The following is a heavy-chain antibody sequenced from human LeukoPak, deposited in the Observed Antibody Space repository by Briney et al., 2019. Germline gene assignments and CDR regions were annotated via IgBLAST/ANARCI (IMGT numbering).Heavy chain of an antibody. CDR1: DHTFSSDG. V-gene: IGHV1-18*01. CDR2: INVYNGKT. J-gene: IGHJ4*02. D-gene: IGHD6-13*01. Sequence: ASVKVSCRISDHTFSSDGFTWVRQAPGKGLEWMGWINVYNGKTDYAHKFQGRVTMTTDTSTNTAYMDLRSLRSDDTAMYYCANRGQQLYDYWGQGTLVTVSS. CDR3: ANRGQQLYDY.